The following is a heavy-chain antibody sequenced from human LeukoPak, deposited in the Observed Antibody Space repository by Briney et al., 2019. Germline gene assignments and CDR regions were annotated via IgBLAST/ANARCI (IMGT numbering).Heavy chain of an antibody. Sequence: NPSETLSLTCTVSGGSISSSSYYWGWIRQPPGKGLEWIGSIYYSGSTYYNPSLKSRVTISVDTSKNQFSLKLSSVTAADTAVYYCARGTVRGVMAPDAFDIWGQGTMVTVSS. V-gene: IGHV4-39*01. CDR2: IYYSGST. CDR3: ARGTVRGVMAPDAFDI. D-gene: IGHD3-10*01. J-gene: IGHJ3*02. CDR1: GGSISSSSYY.